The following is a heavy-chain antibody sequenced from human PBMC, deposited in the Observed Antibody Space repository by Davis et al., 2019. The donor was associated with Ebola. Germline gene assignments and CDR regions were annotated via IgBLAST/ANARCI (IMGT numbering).Heavy chain of an antibody. J-gene: IGHJ3*02. V-gene: IGHV3-9*01. CDR2: ISWKGDST. CDR1: GFTFDAYA. D-gene: IGHD3-9*01. Sequence: GGSLRPSCAAPGFTFDAYAMHCVSLASGKGLEWVSGISWKGDSTGYADSVKGRFTISRDNGKNSLYLQMNSLRVEDTAFYYCAKSLDDIFTGYNNPFHIWGQGTMVIVSS. CDR3: AKSLDDIFTGYNNPFHI.